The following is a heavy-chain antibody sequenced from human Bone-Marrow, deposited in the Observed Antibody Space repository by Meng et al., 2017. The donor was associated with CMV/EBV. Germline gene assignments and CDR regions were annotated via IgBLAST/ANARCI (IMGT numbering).Heavy chain of an antibody. D-gene: IGHD1-26*01. V-gene: IGHV3-11*04. Sequence: GESLKISCAASGFSFSDYYMSWIRQAPGKGLEWVSYISSSGSTIYYADSVKGRFTISRDNAKNSLYLQMISLRAEDTAVYYCARKRGSYYGGDDYYYGMDVWGQGTTVTVSS. CDR2: ISSSGSTI. J-gene: IGHJ6*02. CDR3: ARKRGSYYGGDDYYYGMDV. CDR1: GFSFSDYY.